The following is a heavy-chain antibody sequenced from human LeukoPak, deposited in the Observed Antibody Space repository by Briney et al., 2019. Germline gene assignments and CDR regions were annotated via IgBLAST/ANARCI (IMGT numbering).Heavy chain of an antibody. D-gene: IGHD3-9*01. CDR1: GGSFSGYY. CDR3: ARQPLRYFPLGRAGFDY. CDR2: INHSGST. Sequence: SETLSLTCAVYGGSFSGYYWSWIRRPPGKGLEWIGEINHSGSTNYNPSLKSRVTISVDTSKNQFSLKLSSVTATDTAVYYCARQPLRYFPLGRAGFDYWGQGTLVTVSS. J-gene: IGHJ4*02. V-gene: IGHV4-34*01.